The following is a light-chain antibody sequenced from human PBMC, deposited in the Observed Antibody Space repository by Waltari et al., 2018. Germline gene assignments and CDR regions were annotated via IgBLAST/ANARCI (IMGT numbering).Light chain of an antibody. CDR2: VNS. CDR3: QSYDRSQRVV. Sequence: QSVLTQPPSVSGAPGQRVTISCTGRSPNIGAGDAVHWYQHLPGTAPKLLIYVNSNRPSGVPDRFSGSKSGTSASLAITGLQAEDEADYYCQSYDRSQRVVFGGGTKLTVL. J-gene: IGLJ2*01. CDR1: SPNIGAGDA. V-gene: IGLV1-40*01.